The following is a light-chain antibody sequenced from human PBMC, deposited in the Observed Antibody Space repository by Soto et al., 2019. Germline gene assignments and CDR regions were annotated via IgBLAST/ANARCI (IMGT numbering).Light chain of an antibody. CDR3: QQLSSYPLT. V-gene: IGKV1-9*01. J-gene: IGKJ4*01. Sequence: DIQLTHSPSFLSASVGDRVTITCRASQDISSYLAWYQQKPGKAPNLLIYAASTLQSGVPSRFSGSGSGTEFTLTISSLQPEDFATYYCQQLSSYPLTFGGGTKVRSN. CDR1: QDISSY. CDR2: AAS.